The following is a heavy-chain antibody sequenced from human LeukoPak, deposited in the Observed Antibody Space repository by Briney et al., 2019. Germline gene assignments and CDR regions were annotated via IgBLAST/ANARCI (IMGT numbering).Heavy chain of an antibody. CDR3: ARDWGSERDLLTGYYIY. Sequence: GASVKVSCKTSGYTFTSYYMHWVRQAPGQGLDWMGIINPSGGSTSYAQKFQGRVTMTRDTSTSTVYMELSSLRSEDTAVYYCARDWGSERDLLTGYYIYWGQGTLVTVSS. D-gene: IGHD3-9*01. CDR2: INPSGGST. J-gene: IGHJ4*02. V-gene: IGHV1-46*01. CDR1: GYTFTSYY.